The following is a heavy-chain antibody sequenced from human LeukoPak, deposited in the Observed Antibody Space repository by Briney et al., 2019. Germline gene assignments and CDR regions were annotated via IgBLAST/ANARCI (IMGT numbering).Heavy chain of an antibody. CDR1: GYTFTGYC. Sequence: ASVKVSCKASGYTFTGYCMHWVRQAPGQGLEWMGRINPNSGGTNYAQKFQGRVTMTRDTSISTAYMELSRLRSDDTAVYYCARGPITIFGVVILHDYWGQGTLVTVSS. CDR3: ARGPITIFGVVILHDY. V-gene: IGHV1-2*06. D-gene: IGHD3-3*01. CDR2: INPNSGGT. J-gene: IGHJ4*02.